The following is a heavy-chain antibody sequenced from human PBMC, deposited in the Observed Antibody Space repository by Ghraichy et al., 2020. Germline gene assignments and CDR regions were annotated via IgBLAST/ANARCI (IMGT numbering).Heavy chain of an antibody. CDR2: ISGSGGST. V-gene: IGHV3-23*01. D-gene: IGHD3-3*01. CDR1: GFTFSSYA. J-gene: IGHJ6*02. Sequence: GGSLRLSCAASGFTFSSYAMSWVRQAPGKGLEWVSAISGSGGSTYYADSVKGRFTISRDNSKNTLYLQMNSLRAEDTAVYYCATSPRGFGVVIDYGMDVWGQGTTVTVSS. CDR3: ATSPRGFGVVIDYGMDV.